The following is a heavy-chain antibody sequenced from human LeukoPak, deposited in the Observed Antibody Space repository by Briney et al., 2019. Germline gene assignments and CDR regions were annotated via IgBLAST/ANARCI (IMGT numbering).Heavy chain of an antibody. CDR3: ARGEVVAARFDF. D-gene: IGHD2-15*01. J-gene: IGHJ4*02. CDR2: IYSGGST. V-gene: IGHV3-53*01. Sequence: GGSLRLSCAASGFTVSSNYMSWVRQAPGKGLEWVSVIYSGGSTYYADSVKGRFTISRDNSKNTLYLQMNSLRVEDTAVYYCARGEVVAARFDFWGQGTLVTVSS. CDR1: GFTVSSNY.